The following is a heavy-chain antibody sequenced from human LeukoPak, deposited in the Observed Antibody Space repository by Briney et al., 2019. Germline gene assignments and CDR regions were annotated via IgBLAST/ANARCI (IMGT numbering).Heavy chain of an antibody. J-gene: IGHJ4*02. CDR1: GGTFSSYA. CDR2: IIPIFGTA. Sequence: SVKVSCKASGGTFSSYAISWVRQAPGQGLEWMGGIIPIFGTANYAQKFQGRVTITADESTSTAYIELSSLRSEDTAVYYCARVRYFDWLARPFDYWGPGTLVTVSS. CDR3: ARVRYFDWLARPFDY. V-gene: IGHV1-69*01. D-gene: IGHD3-9*01.